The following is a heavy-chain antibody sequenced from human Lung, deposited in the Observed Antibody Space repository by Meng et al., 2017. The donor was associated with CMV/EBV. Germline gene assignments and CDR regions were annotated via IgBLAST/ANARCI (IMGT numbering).Heavy chain of an antibody. V-gene: IGHV5-51*01. CDR3: ARLRDHFPDH. CDR1: GYSFTSYW. Sequence: KVSCKGSGYSFTSYWIGWVCQMPGKGLEWMGIIYPGDSDARYSPSFQGQVTISADKSISTAYLQWSSLKASDTAMYYCARLRDHFPDHWGQGTLVTVSS. D-gene: IGHD3-3*02. CDR2: IYPGDSDA. J-gene: IGHJ4*02.